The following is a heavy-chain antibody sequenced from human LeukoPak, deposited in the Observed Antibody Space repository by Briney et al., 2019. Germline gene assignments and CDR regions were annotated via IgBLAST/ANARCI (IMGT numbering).Heavy chain of an antibody. CDR2: INPSGGST. D-gene: IGHD3-22*01. CDR1: GYTFTSYY. Sequence: GASVKVSCKASGYTFTSYYMHWVRQAPGQGLEWMGIINPSGGSTSYAQKFQGRVTMTRDTSTGTVYMELSSLRSEDTAVYYCARVGGITMIVDIWGQGTMVTVSS. CDR3: ARVGGITMIVDI. V-gene: IGHV1-46*01. J-gene: IGHJ3*02.